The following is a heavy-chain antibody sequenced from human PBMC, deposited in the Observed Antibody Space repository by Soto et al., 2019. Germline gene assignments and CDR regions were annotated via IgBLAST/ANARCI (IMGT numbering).Heavy chain of an antibody. CDR3: ARDAGYPGHSSSWYGFYYYGMDV. CDR2: ISAYNGNT. CDR1: GYTFTSYG. J-gene: IGHJ6*02. V-gene: IGHV1-18*01. Sequence: ASVKVSCKASGYTFTSYGISWVRQAPGQGLEWMGWISAYNGNTNYAQKLQGRVTMTTDTSTSTAYMELRSLRSDDTAVYYCARDAGYPGHSSSWYGFYYYGMDVWGQGTTVTVSS. D-gene: IGHD6-13*01.